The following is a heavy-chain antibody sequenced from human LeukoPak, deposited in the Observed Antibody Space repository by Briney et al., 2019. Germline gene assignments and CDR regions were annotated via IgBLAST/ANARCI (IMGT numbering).Heavy chain of an antibody. CDR1: GGSISSSSYY. Sequence: PSETLSLTCTVSGGSISSSSYYWGWIRQPPGKGLEWIGSIYYSGSTYYNPSLKSRVTISVDTSKNQFSLKLSSVTAADTAVYYCASRPSIAVAVAYYFDYWGQGTLVTVSS. D-gene: IGHD6-19*01. CDR3: ASRPSIAVAVAYYFDY. J-gene: IGHJ4*02. V-gene: IGHV4-39*07. CDR2: IYYSGST.